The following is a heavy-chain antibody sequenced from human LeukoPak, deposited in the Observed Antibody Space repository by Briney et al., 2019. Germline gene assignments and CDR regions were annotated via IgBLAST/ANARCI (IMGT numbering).Heavy chain of an antibody. J-gene: IGHJ5*02. CDR3: AREVAGMGGNWFDP. Sequence: GGSLRLSRVASGFTVSSNYMSWVRQAPGKGLEWISVIYTGGTTYYADSVKGRFTIFGDNSKNTLYLQMNSLRAEDTAVYYCAREVAGMGGNWFDPWGQGTLVTVSS. D-gene: IGHD6-19*01. V-gene: IGHV3-53*01. CDR2: IYTGGTT. CDR1: GFTVSSNY.